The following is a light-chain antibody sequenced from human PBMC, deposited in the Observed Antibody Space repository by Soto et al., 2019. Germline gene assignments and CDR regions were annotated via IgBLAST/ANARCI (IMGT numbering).Light chain of an antibody. CDR3: QQRSTSPLT. Sequence: EIVLTQSPATLSLSPGARATLSCRATQSVSSYLAWYQHKPGQAPRLLIYDASNRATGIPARFSGSGSGTDFTLTISSLEPEELAVYYCQQRSTSPLTFGGGTKVESK. CDR2: DAS. J-gene: IGKJ4*01. V-gene: IGKV3-11*01. CDR1: QSVSSY.